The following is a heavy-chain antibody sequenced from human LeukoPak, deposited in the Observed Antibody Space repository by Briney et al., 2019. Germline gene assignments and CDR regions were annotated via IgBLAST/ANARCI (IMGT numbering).Heavy chain of an antibody. V-gene: IGHV3-48*01. D-gene: IGHD3-22*01. CDR3: ARDGHYYDSSGYFLDY. CDR1: GFTFSSYS. CDR2: ISSSSSTI. J-gene: IGHJ4*02. Sequence: GGSLRLSCAASGFTFSSYSMNWVRQAPGKGLEWVSYISSSSSTIYYADSVKGRFTISRDNAKNSLYLQMNSLRAEDTAVSYCARDGHYYDSSGYFLDYWGQGTLVTVSS.